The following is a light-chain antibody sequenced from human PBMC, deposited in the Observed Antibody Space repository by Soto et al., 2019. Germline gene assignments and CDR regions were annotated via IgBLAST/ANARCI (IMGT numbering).Light chain of an antibody. J-gene: IGKJ1*01. V-gene: IGKV3-15*01. Sequence: ELVMTQSPATLSVSPGDRVTLSCRASQSVGRDLAWYQQRPGQAPRLLIYGASIRATGIPARFSGSGSGTEFTLTISSLQSEDFAVYFCQQYNNWPPWTFGQGTKVDIK. CDR3: QQYNNWPPWT. CDR2: GAS. CDR1: QSVGRD.